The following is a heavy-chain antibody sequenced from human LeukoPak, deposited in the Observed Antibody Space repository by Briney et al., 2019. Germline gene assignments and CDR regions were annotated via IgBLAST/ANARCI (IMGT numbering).Heavy chain of an antibody. J-gene: IGHJ6*03. CDR1: GGSISSGGYY. CDR3: ARAPSSGYYYYMDV. CDR2: NYHSGST. V-gene: IGHV4-30-2*01. Sequence: SQTLSLTCTVSGGSISSGGYYWSWIRQPPGKGLEWIGYNYHSGSTYYNPSLKSRVTISVDRSKNQFSLKLSSVTAADTAVYYCARAPSSGYYYYMDVWGKGTTVTVSS.